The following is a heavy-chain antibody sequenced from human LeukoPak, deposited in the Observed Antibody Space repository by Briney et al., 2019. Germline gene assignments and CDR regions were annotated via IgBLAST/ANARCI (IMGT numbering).Heavy chain of an antibody. CDR3: ARYITWWDV. V-gene: IGHV3-23*01. D-gene: IGHD2-8*02. J-gene: IGHJ6*04. Sequence: PGGSLRLSCAASEFTFSSYAMTWVRQAPGKGLEWVSAISGSGGNTYYADSVKGRFTISRDNAKNSLYLQMNSLRAEDTAVYYCARYITWWDVWGKGTTVTISS. CDR1: EFTFSSYA. CDR2: ISGSGGNT.